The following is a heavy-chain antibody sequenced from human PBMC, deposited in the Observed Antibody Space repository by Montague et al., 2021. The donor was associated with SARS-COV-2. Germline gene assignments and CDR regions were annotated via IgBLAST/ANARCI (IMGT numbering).Heavy chain of an antibody. V-gene: IGHV3-9*01. Sequence: SLRFSCPASGFTFGDYAMHWVRQAPGKGLEWVSGISWNSGSIGYADSVKGRFTISRDNAKNSLYLQMNSLRAEDTALYYCAEDMEDIYDSSGYFDYWGQGTLVTVSS. D-gene: IGHD3-22*01. CDR1: GFTFGDYA. CDR3: AEDMEDIYDSSGYFDY. CDR2: ISWNSGSI. J-gene: IGHJ4*02.